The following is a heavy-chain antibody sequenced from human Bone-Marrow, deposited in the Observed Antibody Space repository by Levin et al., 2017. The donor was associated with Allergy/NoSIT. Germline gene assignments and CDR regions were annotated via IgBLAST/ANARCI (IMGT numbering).Heavy chain of an antibody. Sequence: PGGSLRLSCAASGFTFSSYSMNWVRQAPGKGLEWVSSISSSSSYIYYADSVKGRFTISRDNAKNSLYLQMNSLRAEDTAVYYCARADTYYYDSSGYYDPAPRGGRRPIDAFDIWGQGTMVTVSS. CDR1: GFTFSSYS. J-gene: IGHJ3*02. CDR2: ISSSSSYI. V-gene: IGHV3-21*01. D-gene: IGHD3-22*01. CDR3: ARADTYYYDSSGYYDPAPRGGRRPIDAFDI.